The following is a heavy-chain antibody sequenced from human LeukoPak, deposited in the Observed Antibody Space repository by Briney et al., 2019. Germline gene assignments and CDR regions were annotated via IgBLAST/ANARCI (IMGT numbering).Heavy chain of an antibody. CDR3: ANSYSVSGSYWNY. D-gene: IGHD3-10*01. V-gene: IGHV3-23*01. J-gene: IGHJ4*02. CDR1: GFTFSSYA. Sequence: PGGSLRLSCAASGFTFSSYAMSWVRQVPGKGLEWVSGISSSGGSTYYADSVKGRFTISRDKSKNTAYLQMNSLRAEDTAVYYCANSYSVSGSYWNYWGQGTLVTVSS. CDR2: ISSSGGST.